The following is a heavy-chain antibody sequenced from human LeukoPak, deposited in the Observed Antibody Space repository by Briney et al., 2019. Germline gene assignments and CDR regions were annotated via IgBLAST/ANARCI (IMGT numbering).Heavy chain of an antibody. CDR1: AYSFTSYW. J-gene: IGHJ4*02. D-gene: IGHD3-22*01. CDR2: IYPADYDT. CDR3: ARPYYYDSSCYIDY. Sequence: GESLKISCKGSAYSFTSYWIGCVRQMPGKGLEWMGIIYPADYDTRHSPSFQGQVTISTDKSISTAYLQWSSLKASDTAMYYFARPYYYDSSCYIDYWGQGTLVTVSS. V-gene: IGHV5-51*01.